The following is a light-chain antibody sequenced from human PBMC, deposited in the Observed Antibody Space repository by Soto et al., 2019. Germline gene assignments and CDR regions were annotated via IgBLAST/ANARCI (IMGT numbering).Light chain of an antibody. CDR3: QVWDSSSDHVV. CDR2: YDS. Sequence: YELTQPPSVSVAPGKTARITCGGSNIGSESVHWYQQKPGQAPVLLIYYDSDRPSGIPDRFSGSNSGNTATLTISRVEAGDEADYYCQVWDSSSDHVVFGGGTKLTVL. CDR1: NIGSES. V-gene: IGLV3-21*04. J-gene: IGLJ2*01.